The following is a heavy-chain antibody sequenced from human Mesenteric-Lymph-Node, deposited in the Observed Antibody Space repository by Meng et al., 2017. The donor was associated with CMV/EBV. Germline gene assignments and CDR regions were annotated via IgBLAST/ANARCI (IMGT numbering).Heavy chain of an antibody. CDR2: ISSDGGTT. Sequence: GGSLRLSCAASGFTFYTYAMTWVRQAPQKGLEWVSAISSDGGTTYYADSVKGRFTISRDNSRNTLYLQMNTLRAEDTAVYYCASPGYCRGTNCDGVAYGLDVWGQGATVTVSS. D-gene: IGHD2-2*01. CDR1: GFTFYTYA. CDR3: ASPGYCRGTNCDGVAYGLDV. V-gene: IGHV3-23*01. J-gene: IGHJ6*02.